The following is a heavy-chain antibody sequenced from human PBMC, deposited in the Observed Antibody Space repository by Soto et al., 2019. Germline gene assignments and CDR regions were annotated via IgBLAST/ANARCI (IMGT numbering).Heavy chain of an antibody. D-gene: IGHD1-26*01. V-gene: IGHV3-23*01. CDR1: GFTFISYA. CDR3: ASDSGSYYALVGY. CDR2: ITGRGGST. Sequence: EVQLLESVGGLVQPVGSLGLSCAASGFTFISYAMSCVRQAPGKGLEWVSAITGRGGSTYYADSVKGRFTISRDNSKNTVNLEMNSLRAEDTGVYYCASDSGSYYALVGYWGQGTLVTVSS. J-gene: IGHJ4*02.